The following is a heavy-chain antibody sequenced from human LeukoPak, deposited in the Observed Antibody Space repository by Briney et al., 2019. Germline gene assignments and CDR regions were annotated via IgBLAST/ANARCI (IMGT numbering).Heavy chain of an antibody. CDR2: IYYSGST. J-gene: IGHJ6*02. CDR3: ARGWCFSTRCYGMDV. Sequence: PSETLSLTCTVSGASISSYYWSWIRQPPGKGLEWIGYIYYSGSTNYNPSLKGRVTISVDTSKNQFSLNLSSVTAADTAVYYCARGWCFSTRCYGMDVWGHGTTVTVSS. D-gene: IGHD2-2*01. CDR1: GASISSYY. V-gene: IGHV4-59*01.